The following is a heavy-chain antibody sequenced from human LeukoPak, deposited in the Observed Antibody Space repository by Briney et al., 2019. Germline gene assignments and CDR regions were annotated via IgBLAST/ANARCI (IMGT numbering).Heavy chain of an antibody. Sequence: GGSLRLSCTASGFTVSSNYMSWVRQAPGKGLEWVSISYSDTNTNYADSVKGRFTISRDTSQNTLSLQMNSLRAEDTAVYYCVRKNRDFNAAFDIWGQGTVVTVSA. V-gene: IGHV3-53*01. CDR1: GFTVSSNY. D-gene: IGHD1-14*01. CDR3: VRKNRDFNAAFDI. J-gene: IGHJ3*02. CDR2: SYSDTNT.